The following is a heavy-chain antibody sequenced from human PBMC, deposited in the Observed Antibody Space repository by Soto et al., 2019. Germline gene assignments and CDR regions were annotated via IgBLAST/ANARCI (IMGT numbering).Heavy chain of an antibody. J-gene: IGHJ4*02. CDR3: ARDQYYDFWSGYLDY. CDR2: ISYDGSNK. CDR1: GFTFSSYA. Sequence: GGSLRLSCAASGFTFSSYAMHWVRQAPGKGLEWVAVISYDGSNKYYADSVKGRFTISRDNSKNTLYLQMNSLRAEDTAVYYCARDQYYDFWSGYLDYWGQGTLVTVSS. D-gene: IGHD3-3*01. V-gene: IGHV3-30-3*01.